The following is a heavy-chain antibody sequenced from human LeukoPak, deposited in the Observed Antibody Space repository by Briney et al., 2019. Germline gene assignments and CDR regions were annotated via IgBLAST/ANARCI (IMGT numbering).Heavy chain of an antibody. CDR1: GYTFADYF. CDR3: ARDVSSTPNWEFDY. V-gene: IGHV1-2*06. D-gene: IGHD1-26*01. CDR2: INANSGGT. Sequence: SVKVSCKTSGYTFADYFIHWVRQAPGQGLEWMGRINANSGGTEYEQKFQGRVTMTRDTSISTAYVEVNWLISDDTAIYYCARDVSSTPNWEFDYWGQGTLVTVSS. J-gene: IGHJ4*02.